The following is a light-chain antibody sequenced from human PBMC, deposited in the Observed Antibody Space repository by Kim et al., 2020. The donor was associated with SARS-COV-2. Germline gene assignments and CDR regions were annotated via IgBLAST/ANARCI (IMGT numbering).Light chain of an antibody. CDR3: LLHVGGGIWV. J-gene: IGLJ3*02. CDR2: STN. Sequence: GGTVTLTCGLSSGSFYTGSYPSWSQKTPGQAPRTLIYSTNARSSGVPDRFSGSILGNKAALTITGAQADDECDYYCLLHVGGGIWVFGGGTQLTVL. CDR1: SGSFYTGSY. V-gene: IGLV8-61*01.